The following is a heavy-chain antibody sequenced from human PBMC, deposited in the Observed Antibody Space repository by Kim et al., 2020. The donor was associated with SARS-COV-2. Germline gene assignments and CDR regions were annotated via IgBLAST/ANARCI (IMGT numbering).Heavy chain of an antibody. D-gene: IGHD3-9*01. Sequence: SETLSLTCTVSGGSISSYYWSWIRQPPGKGLEWIGYIYYSGSTNYNPSLKSRVTISVDTSKNQFYLKLSSVTAADTAVYYCARHYDILTGYYSAGDVFDIWGQGTMVTVSS. J-gene: IGHJ3*02. CDR2: IYYSGST. CDR3: ARHYDILTGYYSAGDVFDI. V-gene: IGHV4-59*13. CDR1: GGSISSYY.